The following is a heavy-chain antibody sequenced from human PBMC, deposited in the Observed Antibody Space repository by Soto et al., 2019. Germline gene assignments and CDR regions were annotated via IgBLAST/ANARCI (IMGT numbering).Heavy chain of an antibody. CDR1: GGSISSGSFY. V-gene: IGHV4-31*03. Sequence: QVQLQEAGPGLVKPSQTLSLTCTVSGGSISSGSFYWTWIRHHPGKGLEWIGNIHSSGSTYYNPSLKIRVSMAVDTSKNHLSLQLSFVPAADTAVYFCAREDRNYHDRSGYFLWGQGTLVTVSS. CDR2: IHSSGST. J-gene: IGHJ4*02. CDR3: AREDRNYHDRSGYFL. D-gene: IGHD3-22*01.